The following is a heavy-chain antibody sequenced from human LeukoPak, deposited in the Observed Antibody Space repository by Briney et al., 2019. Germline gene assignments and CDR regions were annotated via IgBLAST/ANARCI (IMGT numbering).Heavy chain of an antibody. Sequence: PSETLSLTCTVSGGSISNTDYYWGWIRQSPGKGLEWIGYIYHSGSTYYNPSLKSRVTISVDRSKNQFSLKLSSVTAADTAVYYCAREFTTAAAGYIDYWGQGTLVTVSS. D-gene: IGHD6-13*01. CDR1: GGSISNTDYY. V-gene: IGHV4-30-2*06. CDR2: IYHSGST. CDR3: AREFTTAAAGYIDY. J-gene: IGHJ4*02.